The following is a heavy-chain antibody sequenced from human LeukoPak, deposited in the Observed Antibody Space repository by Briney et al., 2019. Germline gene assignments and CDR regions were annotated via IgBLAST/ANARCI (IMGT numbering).Heavy chain of an antibody. CDR2: ISGSGGST. D-gene: IGHD3-16*02. V-gene: IGHV3-23*01. Sequence: GGSLRLSCAASGFTFSSYAMSWVRQAPGKGLEWVSVISGSGGSTYYADSVKGRFTISRDNSKNTLYLQMNSLRAEDTAVYYCAKDTVITFGGVIDEFDYWGQGTLVTVSS. J-gene: IGHJ4*02. CDR1: GFTFSSYA. CDR3: AKDTVITFGGVIDEFDY.